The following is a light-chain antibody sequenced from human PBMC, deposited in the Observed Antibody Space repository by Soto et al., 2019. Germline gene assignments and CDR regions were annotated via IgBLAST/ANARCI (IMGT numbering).Light chain of an antibody. V-gene: IGLV2-14*03. J-gene: IGLJ1*01. CDR3: SSYAGSNNFDV. CDR1: STDIGIYNF. Sequence: QSALTQPASVSGSPGQSITIFCTGTSTDIGIYNFVSWYEQHPGKAPKLMIYNVYSRPSGVSSRFSGSKSGNTASLTVSGLQAEDEADYYCSSYAGSNNFDVFGTGTKLTVL. CDR2: NVY.